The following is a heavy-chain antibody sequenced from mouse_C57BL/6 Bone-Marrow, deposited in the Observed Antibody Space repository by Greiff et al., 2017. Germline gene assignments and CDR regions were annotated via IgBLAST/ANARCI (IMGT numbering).Heavy chain of an antibody. Sequence: EVQLVESGGGLVQPGGSLKLSCAASGFTFSDYGMAWVRQAPRKGPEWVAFISNLAYRIYYADTVTGRFTISRENAKNTLYLEMSSLRSEDTAMYYCARRVIEDYAMDYWGQGTSVTVSS. CDR3: ARRVIEDYAMDY. D-gene: IGHD2-2*01. V-gene: IGHV5-15*01. CDR1: GFTFSDYG. J-gene: IGHJ4*01. CDR2: ISNLAYRI.